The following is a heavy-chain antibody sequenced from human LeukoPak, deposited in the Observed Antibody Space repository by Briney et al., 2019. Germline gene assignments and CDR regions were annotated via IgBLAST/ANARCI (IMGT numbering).Heavy chain of an antibody. CDR1: GFTFSSSI. V-gene: IGHV3-23*01. CDR2: ITSSGGST. Sequence: PGGSLRLSCAASGFTFSSSIMNWVRQAPGKGLEWVSTITSSGGSTYYADSVKGRFTISRDNSKNTLFLQMNSLRAEDTAVYYCAKDVDAVLAPDYWGQGTLVTVSS. CDR3: AKDVDAVLAPDY. J-gene: IGHJ4*02. D-gene: IGHD3-3*02.